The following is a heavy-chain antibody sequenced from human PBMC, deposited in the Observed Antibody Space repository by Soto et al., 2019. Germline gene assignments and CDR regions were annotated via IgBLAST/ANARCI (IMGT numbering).Heavy chain of an antibody. V-gene: IGHV1-69*01. J-gene: IGHJ4*02. CDR1: GGTFSSYA. D-gene: IGHD2-2*01. CDR3: ASSPPVVPAARAVTCFDY. CDR2: IIPIFCTA. Sequence: QVQLVQSGAEVKKPGSSVKVSCKASGGTFSSYAISWVRQAPGQGLEWMGGIIPIFCTANYAQKFQGRVTITADESTSTAYMELSSLRSEDTAVYYCASSPPVVPAARAVTCFDYWGQGTLVTVSS.